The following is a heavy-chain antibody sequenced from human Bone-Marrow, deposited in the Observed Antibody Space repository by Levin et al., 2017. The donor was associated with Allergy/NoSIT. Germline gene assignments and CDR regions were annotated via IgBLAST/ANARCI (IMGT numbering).Heavy chain of an antibody. J-gene: IGHJ4*02. D-gene: IGHD2-2*01. Sequence: ASVKVSCTTSGFTFSSYGFNWVRQAPGQGLEWLGRINVYSGNTHHAQNFQGRLTMTTDTSTNTAYMELRSLRSDDTAVHFCVRDGAFSSSWYERHYFDYWGQGTLVTVTS. V-gene: IGHV1-18*01. CDR1: GFTFSSYG. CDR2: INVYSGNT. CDR3: VRDGAFSSSWYERHYFDY.